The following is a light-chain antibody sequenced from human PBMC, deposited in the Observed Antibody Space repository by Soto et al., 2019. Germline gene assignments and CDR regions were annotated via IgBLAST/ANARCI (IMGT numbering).Light chain of an antibody. V-gene: IGLV6-57*04. CDR1: TDSIASTY. CDR2: EDN. J-gene: IGLJ2*01. Sequence: FMLTQPHSVSESPGKTVTISCTRSTDSIASTYVQWYQQRPGSAPTTVIYEDNQRPSGVPDRFSGSIDSSSNSASLTISGLKTEDEADYYCQSYDSNNHVVFGGGTKLTVL. CDR3: QSYDSNNHVV.